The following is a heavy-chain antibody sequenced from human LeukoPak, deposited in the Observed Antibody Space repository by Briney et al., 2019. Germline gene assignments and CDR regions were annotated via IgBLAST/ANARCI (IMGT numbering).Heavy chain of an antibody. CDR2: IYYSGST. J-gene: IGHJ4*02. CDR3: ARVYYYGSGSYWYYFDY. CDR1: GGSISSGDYS. D-gene: IGHD3-10*01. V-gene: IGHV4-30-4*01. Sequence: SETLSLTCTVSGGSISSGDYSWRWIRQPPGKGLEWIGYIYYSGSTYYNPSLKSRVTISVDTSKNQFSLKLSSVTAADTAVYYCARVYYYGSGSYWYYFDYWGQGTLVTVSS.